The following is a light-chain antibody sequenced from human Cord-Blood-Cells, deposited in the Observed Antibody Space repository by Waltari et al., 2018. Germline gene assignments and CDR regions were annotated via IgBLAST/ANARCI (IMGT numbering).Light chain of an antibody. V-gene: IGKV3-11*01. CDR1: QSVSSY. Sequence: EIVFTQSAATLSLSPGEGATLSCRASQSVSSYLAWYQQKPGQAPRLLIYDASNRATGIPARFSGSGSGTDFTLTISSLEPEDFAVYYFQQRSNWPPTFGGGTKVEIK. CDR2: DAS. CDR3: QQRSNWPPT. J-gene: IGKJ4*01.